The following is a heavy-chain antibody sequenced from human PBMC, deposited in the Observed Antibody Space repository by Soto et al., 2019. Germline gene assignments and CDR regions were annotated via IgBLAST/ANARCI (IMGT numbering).Heavy chain of an antibody. CDR1: GVGFSSYA. Sequence: SAKASSEECGVGFSSYAISWLRQATRQGLEWMGGIIPIFGTANYAQKFQGRVTITADESTSTAYMELSSLRSEDTAVYYCATDPKGRGGTSKFYDILTGPWFDPWGQGTLVTVSS. D-gene: IGHD3-9*01. V-gene: IGHV1-69*13. CDR3: ATDPKGRGGTSKFYDILTGPWFDP. J-gene: IGHJ5*02. CDR2: IIPIFGTA.